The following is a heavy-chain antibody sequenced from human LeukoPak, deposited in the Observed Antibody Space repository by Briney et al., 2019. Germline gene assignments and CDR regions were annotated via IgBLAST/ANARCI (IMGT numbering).Heavy chain of an antibody. V-gene: IGHV3-11*01. Sequence: GGSLRLSCAASGFTLSDYYMSWIRQAPGKGLEWVSYISSSGSTIYYADSVKGRFTISRDNAKNSLYLQMNSLRAEDTAVYYCARADTAMVTGVDYWGQGTLVTVSS. CDR1: GFTLSDYY. J-gene: IGHJ4*02. D-gene: IGHD5-18*01. CDR3: ARADTAMVTGVDY. CDR2: ISSSGSTI.